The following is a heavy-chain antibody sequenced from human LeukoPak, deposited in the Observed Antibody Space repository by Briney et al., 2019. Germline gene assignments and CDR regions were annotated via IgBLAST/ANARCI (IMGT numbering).Heavy chain of an antibody. V-gene: IGHV4-34*01. CDR1: GGSFSGYY. J-gene: IGHJ5*02. CDR2: INHSGST. Sequence: SETLSLTCAVYGGSFSGYYWSWIRQPPGKGLEWIGEINHSGSTNYNPSLKSRVTISVDTSKNQSSLKLSSVTAADTAVYYCARGKNWFDPWGQGTLVTVSS. CDR3: ARGKNWFDP.